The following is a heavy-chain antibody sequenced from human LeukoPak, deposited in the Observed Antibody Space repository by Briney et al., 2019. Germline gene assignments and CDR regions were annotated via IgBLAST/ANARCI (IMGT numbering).Heavy chain of an antibody. CDR1: DFSFTIYG. V-gene: IGHV1-18*01. D-gene: IGHD6-19*01. CDR2: ISAYNGST. J-gene: IGHJ6*02. CDR3: ARDLTSNVAVTEYHYYAMDV. Sequence: ASVKVSCTASDFSFTIYGMSWVRQATGQGLEWMGWISAYNGSTKYAQKLQGRVTMTTDTSTGTAYMELRSLRPDDTAVYYCARDLTSNVAVTEYHYYAMDVWGQGTTVTVSS.